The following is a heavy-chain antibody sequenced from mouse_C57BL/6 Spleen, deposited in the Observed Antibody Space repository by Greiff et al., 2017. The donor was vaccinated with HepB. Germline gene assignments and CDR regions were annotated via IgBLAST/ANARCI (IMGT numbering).Heavy chain of an antibody. CDR1: GFTFTDYY. CDR2: IRNKANGYTT. V-gene: IGHV7-3*01. J-gene: IGHJ1*03. CDR3: ARYKDSPGYFDV. Sequence: EVMLVESGGGLVQPGGSLSLSCAASGFTFTDYYMSWVRQPPGKALEWLGFIRNKANGYTTEYSASVKGRFTISRDNYQSILYLQMNALRAEDSATHYCARYKDSPGYFDVWGTGTTVTVSS.